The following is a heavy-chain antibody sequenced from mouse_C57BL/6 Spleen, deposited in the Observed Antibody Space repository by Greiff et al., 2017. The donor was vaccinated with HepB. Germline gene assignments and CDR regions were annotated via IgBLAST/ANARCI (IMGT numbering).Heavy chain of an antibody. D-gene: IGHD1-1*01. CDR1: GFTFSDYG. J-gene: IGHJ4*01. Sequence: EVKLEESGGGLVKPGGSLKLSCAASGFTFSDYGMHWVRQAPEKGLEWVAYISSGSSTIYYADTVKGRFTISRDNAKNTLFLQMTSLRSEDTAMYYCARPHGSSRYAMDYWGQGTSVTVSS. CDR3: ARPHGSSRYAMDY. V-gene: IGHV5-17*01. CDR2: ISSGSSTI.